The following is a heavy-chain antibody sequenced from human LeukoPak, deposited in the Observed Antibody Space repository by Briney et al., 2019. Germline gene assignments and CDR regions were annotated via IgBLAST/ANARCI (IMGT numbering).Heavy chain of an antibody. V-gene: IGHV4-4*07. Sequence: PSETLSLTCTVSGGSISGYYWSWIRQPAGKGLEWIGRIYTSGSTNYNPSLKSRVTISVDTSKNQFSLKLSSVTAADTAVYYCARVGYYGSGSYYNWSYYYYYYMDVWGKGTTVTVSS. CDR3: ARVGYYGSGSYYNWSYYYYYYMDV. J-gene: IGHJ6*03. CDR2: IYTSGST. CDR1: GGSISGYY. D-gene: IGHD3-10*01.